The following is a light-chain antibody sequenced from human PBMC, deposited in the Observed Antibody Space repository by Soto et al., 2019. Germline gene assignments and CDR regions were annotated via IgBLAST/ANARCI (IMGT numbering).Light chain of an antibody. CDR3: QQYNNWPRT. J-gene: IGKJ1*01. Sequence: EIVMTQSPATLSVSPGERATLSCRASQSVSSNLAWYQQKPGQAPRLLIYGASTRATGIPARFSGSRSGTEFTLTISSLQSEDFAVYYCQQYNNWPRTFGQGTNVDIK. V-gene: IGKV3-15*01. CDR2: GAS. CDR1: QSVSSN.